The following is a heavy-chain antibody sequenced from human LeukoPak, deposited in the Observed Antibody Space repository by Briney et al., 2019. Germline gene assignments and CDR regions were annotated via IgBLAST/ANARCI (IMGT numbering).Heavy chain of an antibody. CDR1: GFTFSSYE. V-gene: IGHV3-48*03. CDR3: ARDLRGSGNY. Sequence: AGGSLRLPCAASGFTFSSYEMNWVRQAPGKGLEWVSYISSSGSTIYYADSVKGRFTISSDNAKNSLYLQMNSLRAEDTAVYYCARDLRGSGNYWGQGTLVTVSS. CDR2: ISSSGSTI. J-gene: IGHJ4*02. D-gene: IGHD3-10*01.